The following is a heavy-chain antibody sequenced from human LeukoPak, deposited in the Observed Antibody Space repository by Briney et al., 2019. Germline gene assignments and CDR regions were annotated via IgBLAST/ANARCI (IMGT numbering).Heavy chain of an antibody. CDR2: ISYDGSNK. D-gene: IGHD1-26*01. V-gene: IGHV3-30-3*01. CDR1: GFTFSSYA. Sequence: PGGSLRLSCAASGFTFSSYAMHWVRQAPGKGLEWVAVISYDGSNKYYADSVKGRFTISRDNSKNTLYLQMNSLRAEDTAVYYCARDRVGATVYFDYWGQGTLVTVPS. J-gene: IGHJ4*02. CDR3: ARDRVGATVYFDY.